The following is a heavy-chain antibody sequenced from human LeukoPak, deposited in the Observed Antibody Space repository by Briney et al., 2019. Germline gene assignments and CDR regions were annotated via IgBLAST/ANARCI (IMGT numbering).Heavy chain of an antibody. CDR2: ISSSSSYK. CDR3: AKGALYSSSWYFDY. J-gene: IGHJ4*02. D-gene: IGHD6-13*01. Sequence: GGSLRLSCVASGFTFSSYSMNWVRQAPGKGLEWVSSISSSSSYKYYTDSVKGRFTISRDNAKNSLYLQMNSLRAEDTAVYYCAKGALYSSSWYFDYWGQGTLVTVSS. CDR1: GFTFSSYS. V-gene: IGHV3-21*04.